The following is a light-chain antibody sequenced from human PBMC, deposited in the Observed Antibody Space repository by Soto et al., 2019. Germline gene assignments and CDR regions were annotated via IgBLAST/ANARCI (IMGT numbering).Light chain of an antibody. CDR2: EVS. Sequence: QSALTQPAYVSGSPGQSITISCTGTSSDVGGYNYVSWYQQHPGTAPKLMIYEVSNRPSGVSNRFSGYKSGNTASQTISGLPDDDEADYYCISYTSSSIDYDFGTRTK. CDR1: SSDVGGYNY. V-gene: IGLV2-14*01. J-gene: IGLJ1*01. CDR3: ISYTSSSIDYD.